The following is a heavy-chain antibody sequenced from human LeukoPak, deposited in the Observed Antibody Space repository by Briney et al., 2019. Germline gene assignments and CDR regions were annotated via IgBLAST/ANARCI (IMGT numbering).Heavy chain of an antibody. D-gene: IGHD6-13*01. CDR1: GGSISSYY. Sequence: SETLPLTCTVSGGSISSYYWSWIRQPPGKGLEWIGYIYYSGSTNYNPSLKSRVTISVDTSKNQFSLKLSSVTAADTAVYYCARSSWYDGMGYWGQGTLVTVSS. V-gene: IGHV4-59*01. J-gene: IGHJ4*02. CDR3: ARSSWYDGMGY. CDR2: IYYSGST.